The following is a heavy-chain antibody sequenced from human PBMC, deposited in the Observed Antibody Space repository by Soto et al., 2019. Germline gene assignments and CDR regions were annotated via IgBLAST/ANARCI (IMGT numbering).Heavy chain of an antibody. J-gene: IGHJ4*02. V-gene: IGHV3-64D*06. D-gene: IGHD5-12*01. CDR3: VKKGYRGYDFQGYSDY. CDR2: ISSNGGST. CDR1: GFTFSSYA. Sequence: GGSLRLSCSASGFTFSSYAMHWVRQAPGKGLEYVSAISSNGGSTYYADSVKGRFTISRDNSKNTLYLQMSSLRAEDTAVYYCVKKGYRGYDFQGYSDYWGQGTLVTVSS.